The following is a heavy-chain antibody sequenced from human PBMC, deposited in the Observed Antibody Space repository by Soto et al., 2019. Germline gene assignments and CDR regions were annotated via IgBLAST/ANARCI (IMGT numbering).Heavy chain of an antibody. V-gene: IGHV4-61*01. Sequence: QVQLQESGPGLVKPSETLSLTCTVSGGSVSSGSYYWSWIRQPPGKGLEWIGYIYYSGSTNYNPSLKSRVTISVDTSKNQSSLKLSSVTAADTAVYYCARVTGWYFDLWGRGTLVTVSS. CDR2: IYYSGST. CDR3: ARVTGWYFDL. J-gene: IGHJ2*01. CDR1: GGSVSSGSYY.